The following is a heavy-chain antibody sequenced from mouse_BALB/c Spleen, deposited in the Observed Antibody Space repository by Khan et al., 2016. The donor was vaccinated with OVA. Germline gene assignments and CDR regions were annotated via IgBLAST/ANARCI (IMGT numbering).Heavy chain of an antibody. Sequence: VQLQQSGAELMKPGASVKISCKATGYTFSSYWIEWVKQRPGHGLEWIGEILPGSGSTHYNEKFKGKATFTADTSSNTAYMQLSSLTSEDSAVYYCARSGGYYAMDYWGQGTSVTVSS. CDR3: ARSGGYYAMDY. CDR1: GYTFSSYW. CDR2: ILPGSGST. J-gene: IGHJ4*01. V-gene: IGHV1-9*01. D-gene: IGHD1-1*02.